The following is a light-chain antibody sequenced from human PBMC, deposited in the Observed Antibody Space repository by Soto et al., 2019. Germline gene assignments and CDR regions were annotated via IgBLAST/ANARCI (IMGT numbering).Light chain of an antibody. CDR1: QSVSSN. J-gene: IGKJ1*01. Sequence: EIVMTQSPASLSVSPGEVATLSWSASQSVSSNLAWYQQKPGQAPRLLIYGASTRATGIPARFSGSGSETAFTLTINGLQSEDSGVYYCLQHYAWPWTFGQGTKVDIK. CDR2: GAS. V-gene: IGKV3-15*01. CDR3: LQHYAWPWT.